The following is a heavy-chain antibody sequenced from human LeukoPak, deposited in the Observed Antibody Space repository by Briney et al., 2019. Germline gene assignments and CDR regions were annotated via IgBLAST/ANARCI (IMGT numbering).Heavy chain of an antibody. J-gene: IGHJ4*02. V-gene: IGHV4-4*07. CDR1: GGSIRRYY. CDR2: IYTSGST. Sequence: PSETLSLICRVSGGSIRRYYWSWIRQPAGRGLEWIWRIYTSGSTNYNHSPKSRVTMSVDTSKNPFSLKLSSVTAADTAVYYCARGSSESSSSGFDYCVQGTLVTVSS. CDR3: ARGSSESSSSGFDY. D-gene: IGHD6-6*01.